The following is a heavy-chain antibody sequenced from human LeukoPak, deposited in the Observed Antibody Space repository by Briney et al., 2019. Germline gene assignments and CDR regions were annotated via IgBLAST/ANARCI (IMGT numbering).Heavy chain of an antibody. J-gene: IGHJ4*02. CDR2: ISSRSSSSYT. V-gene: IGHV3-21*01. Sequence: GGSLRLSCAASGFTFSSYSMNWVRQAPGKGLEWVSSISSRSSSSYTSSADSVKGRFTISRDNSKNTLYLQMNSLRAEDTAVYYCARAGVRGIAVAGTRLDYWGQGTLVTVSS. D-gene: IGHD6-19*01. CDR1: GFTFSSYS. CDR3: ARAGVRGIAVAGTRLDY.